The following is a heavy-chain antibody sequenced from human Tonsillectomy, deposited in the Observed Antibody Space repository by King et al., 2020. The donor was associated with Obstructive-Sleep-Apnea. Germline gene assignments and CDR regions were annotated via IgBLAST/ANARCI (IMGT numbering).Heavy chain of an antibody. CDR2: ISWNSGRI. Sequence: VQLVESGGGLVQPGRSLRLSCAASGFTFDDYAMHWVRQPPGKGLEWVSGISWNSGRIGYADSVKGRFTISRDNAKNSLYLQMNSLRGEDTALYYCAKDLSSGWYGPVDYWGQGTLVTVSS. CDR3: AKDLSSGWYGPVDY. V-gene: IGHV3-9*01. D-gene: IGHD6-19*01. J-gene: IGHJ4*02. CDR1: GFTFDDYA.